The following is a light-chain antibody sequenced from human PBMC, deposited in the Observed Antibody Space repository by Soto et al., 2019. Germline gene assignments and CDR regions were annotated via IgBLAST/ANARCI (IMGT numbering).Light chain of an antibody. Sequence: DIQMTQSPSSLSASVGDSVTITCRASQRISSYLNWYQQKPGKAPKLLIYAASNLQSGVPSRFSGSGSGTDFTLTISSLQAEDVAVYYCQQYYSTPLTFGGGTKVDIK. CDR2: AAS. V-gene: IGKV1-39*01. CDR3: QQYYSTPLT. CDR1: QRISSY. J-gene: IGKJ4*01.